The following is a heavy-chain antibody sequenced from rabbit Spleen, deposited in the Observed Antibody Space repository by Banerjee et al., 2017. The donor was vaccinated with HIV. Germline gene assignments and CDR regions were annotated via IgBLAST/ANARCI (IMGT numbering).Heavy chain of an antibody. CDR2: IYAGSSDNA. J-gene: IGHJ4*01. CDR1: GFSFSSGYD. Sequence: QQLEESGGGLVKPGASLTLTCTASGFSFSSGYDMCWVRQAPGKGLVWIAGIYAGSSDNAYYASWVKGRFTISKTSSTTVTLQMTSLTAADTATYFCARDLGYNGGWRFNLWGPGTLVTVS. D-gene: IGHD4-1*01. CDR3: ARDLGYNGGWRFNL. V-gene: IGHV1S40*01.